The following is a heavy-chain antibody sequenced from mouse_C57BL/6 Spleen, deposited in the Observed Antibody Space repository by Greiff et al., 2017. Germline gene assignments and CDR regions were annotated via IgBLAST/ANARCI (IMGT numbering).Heavy chain of an antibody. J-gene: IGHJ2*01. CDR3: AREYYDDYFDY. D-gene: IGHD2-4*01. V-gene: IGHV1-59*01. CDR1: GYTFPSYW. CDR2: IDPSDSYT. Sequence: QVQLQQPGAELVRPGTSVKLSCKASGYTFPSYWMHWVKQRPGQGLEWIGVIDPSDSYTNYNQKFKGKAKLTVDTSSSTAYMQLSSLTSEDSAVYYCAREYYDDYFDYWGQGTTLTVSS.